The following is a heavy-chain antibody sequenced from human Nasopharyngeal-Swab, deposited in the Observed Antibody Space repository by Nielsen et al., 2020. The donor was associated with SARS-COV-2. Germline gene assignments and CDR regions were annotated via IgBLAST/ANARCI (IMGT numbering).Heavy chain of an antibody. CDR3: ARSRGAGPNYYFDY. CDR2: IKSNAEGGTP. J-gene: IGHJ4*02. V-gene: IGHV3-15*01. CDR1: GFTFSTYW. D-gene: IGHD6-19*01. Sequence: GESLKISCEASGFTFSTYWMSWVRQAPGKGLEWVGHIKSNAEGGTPVYAAALKDRITISRDESKNTLFLQMNSLKTEDTAVYYCARSRGAGPNYYFDYWGQGSLVTVSS.